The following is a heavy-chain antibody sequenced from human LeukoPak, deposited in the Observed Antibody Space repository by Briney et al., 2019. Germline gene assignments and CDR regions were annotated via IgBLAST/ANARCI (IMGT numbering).Heavy chain of an antibody. CDR1: GGTFSSYA. Sequence: SVKVSCKASGGTFSSYAISWVRQAPGQGLEWMGGIIPIFGTANYAQKFQGRVTITADESTSTAYMELSSLRSEDTAVYYCARALGHCGGDCYSYFQHWGQGTLVTVSS. D-gene: IGHD2-21*02. CDR3: ARALGHCGGDCYSYFQH. V-gene: IGHV1-69*01. J-gene: IGHJ1*01. CDR2: IIPIFGTA.